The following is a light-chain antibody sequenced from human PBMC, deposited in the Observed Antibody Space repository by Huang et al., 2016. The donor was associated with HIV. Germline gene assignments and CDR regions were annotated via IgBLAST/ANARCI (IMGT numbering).Light chain of an antibody. CDR2: AAS. V-gene: IGKV1-6*02. CDR1: QGIRND. CDR3: LQDYNYPWT. J-gene: IGKJ1*01. Sequence: AIQMTQSPPSMSASVGDRVTITYRASQGIRNDLVWYQQKPGKAPKLLIYAASSLQGGVPSRFSGSGSGTDFTLTISSLQPEDFATYYCLQDYNYPWTFGQGTKVEIK.